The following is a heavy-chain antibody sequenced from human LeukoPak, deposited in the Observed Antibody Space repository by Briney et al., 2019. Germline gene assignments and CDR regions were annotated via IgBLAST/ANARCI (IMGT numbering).Heavy chain of an antibody. D-gene: IGHD5-24*01. CDR3: ARDWVYKIDY. CDR2: ISHDGFI. J-gene: IGHJ4*02. V-gene: IGHV3-74*01. Sequence: GGSLRPSCETAGFTFSSYVMHWVRRTPGKGLVWVSRISHDGFISYADSVKGRFTISRDNAKNTLISQMNSLRAEDTAVYYCARDWVYKIDYWGRGTLVTVSS. CDR1: GFTFSSYV.